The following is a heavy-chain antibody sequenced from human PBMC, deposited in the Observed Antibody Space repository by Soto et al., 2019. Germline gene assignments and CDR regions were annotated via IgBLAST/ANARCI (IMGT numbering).Heavy chain of an antibody. D-gene: IGHD3-3*01. Sequence: ALVKVACKTSGYTFTSYRISWVRQAPGQGLEWMGWISAYNGNTNYAQKLQGRVTMTTDTSTSTAYMELRSLRSDDTAVYYCARDVGSGYHNNWFDPWGQGTLVTVSS. V-gene: IGHV1-18*01. CDR1: GYTFTSYR. J-gene: IGHJ5*02. CDR3: ARDVGSGYHNNWFDP. CDR2: ISAYNGNT.